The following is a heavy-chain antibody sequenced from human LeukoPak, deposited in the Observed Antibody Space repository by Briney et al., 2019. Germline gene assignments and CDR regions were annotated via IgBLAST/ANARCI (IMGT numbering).Heavy chain of an antibody. J-gene: IGHJ4*02. V-gene: IGHV4-39*07. CDR3: ARDRYYYDSSGYLQLDY. CDR2: IFYSGST. D-gene: IGHD3-22*01. Sequence: SETLSLTCTISGGSISSSSYYWGWIRQPPGKGLEWIGYIFYSGSTYYNPSLKSRVTISVDTSKNQFSLRLSSVTAADTAVYYCARDRYYYDSSGYLQLDYWGQGTLVTVSS. CDR1: GGSISSSSYY.